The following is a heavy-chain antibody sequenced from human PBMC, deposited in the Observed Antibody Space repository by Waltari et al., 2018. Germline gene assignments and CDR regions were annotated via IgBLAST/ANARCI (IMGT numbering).Heavy chain of an antibody. CDR3: ATFVSGSFTFPDY. CDR1: GGPFSSQT. J-gene: IGHJ4*02. V-gene: IGHV1-69*14. D-gene: IGHD3-16*01. CDR2: IIPYFPTT. Sequence: QVQLVQSGAEVKKPGSSVKVSCKASGGPFSSQTITWVRHAPGQGLQWVGGIIPYFPTTTDAERFQGRVTLTRDTSTSTVYMDRSSLRSEDTAVYYCATFVSGSFTFPDYWGQGTLVTVSS.